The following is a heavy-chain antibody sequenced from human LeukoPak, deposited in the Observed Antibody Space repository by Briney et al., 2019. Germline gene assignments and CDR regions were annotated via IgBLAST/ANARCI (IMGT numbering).Heavy chain of an antibody. CDR2: ISSSGSTI. Sequence: PGGSLRLSCAASGFTFSSYEMIWVRQAPGKGLEWVSYISSSGSTIYYADSVKGRFTISRDNAKNSLYLQMNSLRAEDTAVYYCAELGITIIGGVWGKGTTVTISS. CDR1: GFTFSSYE. V-gene: IGHV3-48*03. CDR3: AELGITIIGGV. J-gene: IGHJ6*04. D-gene: IGHD3-10*02.